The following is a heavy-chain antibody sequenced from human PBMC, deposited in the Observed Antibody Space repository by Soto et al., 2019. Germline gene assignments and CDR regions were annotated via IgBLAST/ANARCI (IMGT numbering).Heavy chain of an antibody. CDR3: AKSSNRLMTTAHFDY. V-gene: IGHV3-23*01. Sequence: GGSLRLSCAASGFTFSSYAMSWVRQAPGKGLEWVSAISGSGGSTYYADSVKGRFTISRDNSKNTLYQQMNSLRAEDTAVYYCAKSSNRLMTTAHFDYWGQGTLVTVSS. D-gene: IGHD4-17*01. J-gene: IGHJ4*02. CDR2: ISGSGGST. CDR1: GFTFSSYA.